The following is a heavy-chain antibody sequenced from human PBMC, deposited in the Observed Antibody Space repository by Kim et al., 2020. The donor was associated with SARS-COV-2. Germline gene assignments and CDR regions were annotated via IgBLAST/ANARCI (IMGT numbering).Heavy chain of an antibody. J-gene: IGHJ4*02. V-gene: IGHV4-34*01. Sequence: SETLSLTCAVYGGSFSGYYWSWIRQPPGKGLEWIGEINHSGSTNYNSSLKSRVTISVDTSKNQFSLKLSSVTAADTAVYYCARATYSSSWYGKKYYFDYWGQGTLVTFSS. CDR1: GGSFSGYY. CDR3: ARATYSSSWYGKKYYFDY. D-gene: IGHD6-13*01. CDR2: INHSGST.